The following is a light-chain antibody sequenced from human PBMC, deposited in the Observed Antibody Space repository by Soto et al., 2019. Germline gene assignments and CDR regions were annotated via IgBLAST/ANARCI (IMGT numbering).Light chain of an antibody. CDR1: QSVSSN. V-gene: IGKV3-15*01. J-gene: IGKJ1*01. Sequence: EIVMTQSPATLSVSPGERATLSCRASQSVSSNLAWYQQKPGQAPRLLIYGASTRATGIPARFSGSGYGTEFTLTISSLQSEDFEVYYCQQYNTWPPWTFGQGAKVDIK. CDR3: QQYNTWPPWT. CDR2: GAS.